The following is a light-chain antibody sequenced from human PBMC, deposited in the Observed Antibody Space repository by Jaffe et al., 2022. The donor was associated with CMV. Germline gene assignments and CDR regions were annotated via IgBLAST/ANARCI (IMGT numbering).Light chain of an antibody. CDR1: SSDIGSYNY. CDR3: SSFAPNRGV. Sequence: QSALTQPPSASGSPGQSVTISCTGTSSDIGSYNYVSWYQQHPGKAPKLLIYEVTKRPSGVPDRFSGSKSGNTASLTVSGLQAEDEAAYYCSSFAPNRGVFGGGTKLTVL. V-gene: IGLV2-8*01. J-gene: IGLJ2*01. CDR2: EVT.